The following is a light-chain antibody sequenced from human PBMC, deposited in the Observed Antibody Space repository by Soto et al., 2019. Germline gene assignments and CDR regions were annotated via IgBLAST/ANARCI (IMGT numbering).Light chain of an antibody. CDR3: QQSYSTPPWT. J-gene: IGKJ1*01. V-gene: IGKV1-39*01. Sequence: IQMTQSPSSLSASVVDRVTISCRASQGIGNALGWYQQKSGKAPKLLIYAASSLQSGVPSRFSGSGSGTDFTLTISSLQPEDFATYYCQQSYSTPPWTFGQGTKVDIK. CDR1: QGIGNA. CDR2: AAS.